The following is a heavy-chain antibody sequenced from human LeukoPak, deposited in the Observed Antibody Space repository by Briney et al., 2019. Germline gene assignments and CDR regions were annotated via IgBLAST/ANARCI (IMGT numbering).Heavy chain of an antibody. CDR3: ARRPESPITGFDF. V-gene: IGHV4-38-2*01. CDR2: IYPSGAT. J-gene: IGHJ4*02. CDR1: GYSLSSAYY. D-gene: IGHD1-14*01. Sequence: SETLSLTCAVSGYSLSSAYYWAWIRQPPGAGLEWIGSIYPSGATYYKSSLSSRLSISIDASRNQFSLRLSSVTAADTAMYYCARRPESPITGFDFWGQGALVAVSS.